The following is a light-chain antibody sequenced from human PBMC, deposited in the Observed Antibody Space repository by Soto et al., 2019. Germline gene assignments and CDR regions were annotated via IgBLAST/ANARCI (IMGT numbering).Light chain of an antibody. CDR3: QQYNSYTVT. CDR1: LSIGTW. CDR2: DAS. Sequence: DIQMTQSPSTLSASVGDRVTITCRASLSIGTWLAWYQQKPGKAPNLLIYDASNLESGVPSRFSGSGSGAEFTLTISSLQPNDSATFYCQQYNSYTVTFGQGTKLEIK. V-gene: IGKV1-5*01. J-gene: IGKJ2*01.